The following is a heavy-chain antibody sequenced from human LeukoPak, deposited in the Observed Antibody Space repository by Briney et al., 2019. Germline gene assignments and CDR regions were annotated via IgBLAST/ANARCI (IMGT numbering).Heavy chain of an antibody. J-gene: IGHJ6*03. CDR2: IIPIFGTA. V-gene: IGHV1-69*15. Sequence: GASVKVSCKASGGTFSSYAISWVRQAPGQGLEWMGRIIPIFGTANYAQKFQGRVTITADEPTSTAYMELSSLRSEDTAVYYCARASGSLDYYYMDVWGKGTTVTVSS. CDR1: GGTFSSYA. D-gene: IGHD1-26*01. CDR3: ARASGSLDYYYMDV.